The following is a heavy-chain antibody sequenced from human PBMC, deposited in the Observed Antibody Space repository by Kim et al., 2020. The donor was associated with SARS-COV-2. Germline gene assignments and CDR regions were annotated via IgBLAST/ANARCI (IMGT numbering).Heavy chain of an antibody. CDR1: GGTFSSYA. CDR3: ATRGGYYDSSGPRGYDAFDT. Sequence: SVKVSCKASGGTFSSYAISWVRQAPGQGLEWMGGIIPIFGTANYAQKFQGRVTITADESTSTAYMELSSLRSEDTAVYYCATRGGYYDSSGPRGYDAFDTWGQGKMLTFLS. D-gene: IGHD3-22*01. CDR2: IIPIFGTA. J-gene: IGHJ3*02. V-gene: IGHV1-69*13.